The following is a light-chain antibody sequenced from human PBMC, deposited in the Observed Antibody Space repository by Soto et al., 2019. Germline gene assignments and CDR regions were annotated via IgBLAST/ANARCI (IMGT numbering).Light chain of an antibody. J-gene: IGKJ4*02. CDR2: AAS. CDR3: QQYKNWPPLT. CDR1: QSGGSA. Sequence: EIVMTQSPATLSVSPGETATLSFRASQSGGSAVAWYQHKPGQPPRLLIVAASIRATGVPGRFSRGGSGTEFTLTISSLQAEDVAVYYCQQYKNWPPLTFGGGTTVEIK. V-gene: IGKV3-15*01.